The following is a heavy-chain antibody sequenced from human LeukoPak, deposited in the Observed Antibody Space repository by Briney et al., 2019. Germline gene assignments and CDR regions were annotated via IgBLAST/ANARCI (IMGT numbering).Heavy chain of an antibody. D-gene: IGHD4-23*01. CDR1: GFTFSRYW. CDR2: INTDGTNS. CDR3: VREPLGDYGGNTDAFDI. Sequence: GGSLRLSCAASGFTFSRYWMHWVRQAPGKGLVWVSRINTDGTNSSYADFVKGRFTISRDNSKNTLYLQMNSLRAEDTAVYYCVREPLGDYGGNTDAFDIWGQGTMGTVSS. J-gene: IGHJ3*02. V-gene: IGHV3-74*01.